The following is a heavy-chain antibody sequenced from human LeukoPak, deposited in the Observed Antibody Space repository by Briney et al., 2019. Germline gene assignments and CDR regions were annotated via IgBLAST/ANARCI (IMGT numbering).Heavy chain of an antibody. Sequence: PLETLSLTCTVSGGSISSSSYYWGWIRQPPGKGLEWIGSIYYSGSTNYNPSLKSRVTISVDTSKNQFSLKPSSVTAADTAVYYCARHLVYSSGWYNWFDPWGQGTLVTVSS. D-gene: IGHD6-19*01. CDR1: GGSISSSSYY. CDR2: IYYSGST. J-gene: IGHJ5*02. V-gene: IGHV4-39*01. CDR3: ARHLVYSSGWYNWFDP.